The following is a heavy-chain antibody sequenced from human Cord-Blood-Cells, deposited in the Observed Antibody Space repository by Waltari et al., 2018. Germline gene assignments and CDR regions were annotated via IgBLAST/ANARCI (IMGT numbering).Heavy chain of an antibody. Sequence: EVQLVESGGGLVQPGRSLSLSCAASGLPFDDYAMHWVRQAPGKGLEWVSGISWNSGSIGYADSVKGRFTISRDNAKNSLYLQMNSLRAEDTALYYCAKDMGGGSAWGQGTLVTVSS. CDR1: GLPFDDYA. J-gene: IGHJ5*02. CDR3: AKDMGGGSA. D-gene: IGHD1-26*01. CDR2: ISWNSGSI. V-gene: IGHV3-9*01.